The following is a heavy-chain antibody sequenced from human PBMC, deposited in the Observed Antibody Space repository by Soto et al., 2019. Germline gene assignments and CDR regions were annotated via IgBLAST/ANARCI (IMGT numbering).Heavy chain of an antibody. V-gene: IGHV3-23*01. CDR2: ISGSGGTT. Sequence: EVQLLESGGGLVQPGRSLRLSCAASGFTFSSYAMSWVRQAPGKXXXWVSAISGSGGTTYYADSVKGRFTISRDNSKNTLFLXXXXLXXXXXAVYYCAKFFVETGGSSGWPWSFHYWGQGTLVTVSS. CDR3: AKFFVETGGSSGWPWSFHY. CDR1: GFTFSSYA. D-gene: IGHD6-25*01. J-gene: IGHJ4*02.